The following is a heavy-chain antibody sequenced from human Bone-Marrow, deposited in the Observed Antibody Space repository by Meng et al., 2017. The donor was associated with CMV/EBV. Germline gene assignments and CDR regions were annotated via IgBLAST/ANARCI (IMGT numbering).Heavy chain of an antibody. CDR3: ARDSAPGRCYDSSGYYYPDY. J-gene: IGHJ4*02. CDR1: GYTFTGYY. Sequence: ASVKVSCKASGYTFTGYYMHWVRQAPGQGLEWMGWINPNSGGTNYAQKFQGRVTMTRDTSISTAYMELSRLRSDDTAVYYCARDSAPGRCYDSSGYYYPDYCGRGNLVTVSS. D-gene: IGHD3-22*01. V-gene: IGHV1-2*02. CDR2: INPNSGGT.